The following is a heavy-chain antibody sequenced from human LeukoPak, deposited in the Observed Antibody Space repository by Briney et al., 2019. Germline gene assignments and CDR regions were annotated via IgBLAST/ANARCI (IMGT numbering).Heavy chain of an antibody. CDR1: GDSVSSNSVT. Sequence: SQTLSLTCAISGDSVSSNSVTWIWVRQSPSRGLEWLGRTYYRSAWYTNYAESVKSRISINADTSKNQFSLQLSSVTPEDTAVYYCTRDWGRGTFDYWGQGTLVTVSS. D-gene: IGHD1-1*01. CDR2: TYYRSAWYT. CDR3: TRDWGRGTFDY. V-gene: IGHV6-1*01. J-gene: IGHJ4*02.